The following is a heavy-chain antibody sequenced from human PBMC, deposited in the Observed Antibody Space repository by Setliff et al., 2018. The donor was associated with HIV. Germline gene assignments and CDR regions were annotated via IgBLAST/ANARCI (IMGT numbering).Heavy chain of an antibody. CDR3: ARRPYYDSWSGHQAFDI. D-gene: IGHD3-3*01. V-gene: IGHV5-51*06. J-gene: IGHJ3*02. CDR2: IYPGDSDT. CDR1: GYSFTSYW. Sequence: GESLKISCKGSGYSFTSYWIGWVRQMPGKGLEWMGIIYPGDSDTIYSPSFQGQVIISADKSISTAYVQWSGLKASDTAMYYCARRPYYDSWSGHQAFDIWGQGTMVTVSS.